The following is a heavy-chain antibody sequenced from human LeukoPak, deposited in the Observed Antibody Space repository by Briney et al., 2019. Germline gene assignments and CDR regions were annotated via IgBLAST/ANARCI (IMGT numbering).Heavy chain of an antibody. CDR2: IRYDGSNK. CDR1: GFTFTSYG. Sequence: HPGGSLRLSCAASGFTFTSYGMDWVRQAPGKGLEWVAFIRYDGSNKYYADSVKGRFTISRDNSKNPLYLQMNSLRAEDTAVYYCAKGYSGYVGIDYWGQGTLVTVSS. D-gene: IGHD5-12*01. V-gene: IGHV3-30*02. CDR3: AKGYSGYVGIDY. J-gene: IGHJ4*02.